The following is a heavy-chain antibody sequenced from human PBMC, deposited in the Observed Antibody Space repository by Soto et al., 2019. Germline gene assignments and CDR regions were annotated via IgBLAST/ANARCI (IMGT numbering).Heavy chain of an antibody. Sequence: PGESLKISCKGSGYSFTSYLIGWVRQMPGKGLEWMGIIYPGDSDTRYSPSFQGQVTISADKSISTAYLQWSSLKASDTAMYYCATTRYCSGGSCYNAFDIWGQGTMVTVSS. CDR3: ATTRYCSGGSCYNAFDI. V-gene: IGHV5-51*01. CDR2: IYPGDSDT. CDR1: GYSFTSYL. D-gene: IGHD2-15*01. J-gene: IGHJ3*02.